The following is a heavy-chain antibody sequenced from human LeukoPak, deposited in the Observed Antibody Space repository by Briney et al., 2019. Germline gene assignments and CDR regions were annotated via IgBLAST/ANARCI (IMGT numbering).Heavy chain of an antibody. CDR3: VREREGRNSEH. V-gene: IGHV3-53*01. J-gene: IGHJ1*01. CDR1: GFTVSNNR. Sequence: GGSLRLSCAASGFTVSNNRLSWVRQAPGMGLEWVSTIYSDGNTYYPDSVKGRFTISRDGSKNTLYLQLNSLRTEDTAIYYCVREREGRNSEHWGQGPWSPSPQ. D-gene: IGHD1-26*01. CDR2: IYSDGNT.